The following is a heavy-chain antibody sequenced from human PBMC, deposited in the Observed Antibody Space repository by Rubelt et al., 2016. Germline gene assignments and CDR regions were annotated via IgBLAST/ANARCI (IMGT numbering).Heavy chain of an antibody. V-gene: IGHV4-38-2*02. D-gene: IGHD6-19*01. CDR1: GFSISSGYY. J-gene: IGHJ4*02. CDR3: ARTLGRLVFGY. CDR2: IYQSGST. Sequence: QVQLQESGPGLVKPSETLSLTCTVSGFSISSGYYWGWVRQPPGKGLECIGSIYQSGSTYYNPSLKSRVTISVDTSKNQFSLKLSSVTAADTAVYYCARTLGRLVFGYWGQGTLVTVSS.